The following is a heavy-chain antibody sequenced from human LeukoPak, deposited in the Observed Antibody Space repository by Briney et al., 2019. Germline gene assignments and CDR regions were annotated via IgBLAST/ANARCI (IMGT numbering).Heavy chain of an antibody. Sequence: SETLSLTCTVSRGSINNYYWNWIRQPPGRGLEWIGFVYSSGSTNYNASLKSRVTIALDASKNQFSLKLSSVTAADTAVCYCAREQPPLGWFDYWGRGALVTVSS. CDR2: VYSSGST. CDR1: RGSINNYY. V-gene: IGHV4-59*01. CDR3: AREQPPLGWFDY. J-gene: IGHJ4*02. D-gene: IGHD2-15*01.